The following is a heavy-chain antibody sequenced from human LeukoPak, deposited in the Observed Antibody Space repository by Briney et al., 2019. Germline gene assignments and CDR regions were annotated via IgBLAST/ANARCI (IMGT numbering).Heavy chain of an antibody. Sequence: GGSLRLSCVVSGIIFRDAWMNWVRQAPGKGLEWVGRIRSNSDGGTIDYAAPVKGRFTLSRDDSKTTLYLQMNSLQTEDTAVYYCATDFYDSTWGQGTLVTVSS. J-gene: IGHJ5*02. V-gene: IGHV3-15*07. D-gene: IGHD3-22*01. CDR3: ATDFYDST. CDR2: IRSNSDGGTI. CDR1: GIIFRDAW.